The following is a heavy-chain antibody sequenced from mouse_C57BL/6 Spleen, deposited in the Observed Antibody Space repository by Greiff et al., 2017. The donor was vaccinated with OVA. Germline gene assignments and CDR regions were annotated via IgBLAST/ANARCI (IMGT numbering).Heavy chain of an antibody. CDR1: GFNITDDY. D-gene: IGHD1-1*01. J-gene: IGHJ4*01. Sequence: VQLQQSGAELVRPGASVKLSCTASGFNITDDYMHWVKQRPEQGLEWIGWIDPENGDTEYASKFQGKATITADTSSNTAYLQLSSLTSEDTAVYYCTVTTVVDYYAMDYWGQGTSVTVSS. CDR2: IDPENGDT. V-gene: IGHV14-4*01. CDR3: TVTTVVDYYAMDY.